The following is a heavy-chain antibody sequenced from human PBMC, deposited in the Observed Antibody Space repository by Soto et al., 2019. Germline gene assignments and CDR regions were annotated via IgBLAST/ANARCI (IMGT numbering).Heavy chain of an antibody. D-gene: IGHD1-7*01. CDR3: ASGNHGITGTTDY. CDR1: GGSMSSSNC. Sequence: SETLSLTFAVSGGSMSSSNCWSWVRQSPGKGLEWIGEIYPSGNTNDNPSLQSRVTISVDKSKNQFSLKLTSVTPADTALSSSASGNHGITGTTDYWGQGILVSVYS. CDR2: IYPSGNT. J-gene: IGHJ4*02. V-gene: IGHV4-4*02.